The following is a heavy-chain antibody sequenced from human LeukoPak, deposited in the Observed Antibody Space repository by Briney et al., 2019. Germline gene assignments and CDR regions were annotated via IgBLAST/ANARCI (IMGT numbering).Heavy chain of an antibody. J-gene: IGHJ3*02. CDR2: IYYSGST. V-gene: IGHV4-59*08. Sequence: PSETLSLTCTVSGGSISSYYWSWIRQPPGKGLECIGYIYYSGSTNYNPSLKSRVTISVDTSKNQFSLKLSSVTAADTAVYYCARRVVGASIRSRALDIWGQGTMVTVSS. CDR1: GGSISSYY. D-gene: IGHD1-26*01. CDR3: ARRVVGASIRSRALDI.